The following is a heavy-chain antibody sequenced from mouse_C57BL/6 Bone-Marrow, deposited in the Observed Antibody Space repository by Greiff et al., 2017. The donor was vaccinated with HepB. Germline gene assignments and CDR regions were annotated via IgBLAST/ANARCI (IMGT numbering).Heavy chain of an antibody. CDR2: IDPSDSYT. J-gene: IGHJ4*01. Sequence: VKLQQPGAELVMPGASVKLSCKASGYTFTSYWMHWVKQRPGQGLEWIGEIDPSDSYTNYNQKFKGKSTLTVDKSSSTAYMQLSSLTSEDSAVYYCARLSSNYVAMDYWGQGTSVTVSS. V-gene: IGHV1-69*01. CDR3: ARLSSNYVAMDY. CDR1: GYTFTSYW. D-gene: IGHD2-5*01.